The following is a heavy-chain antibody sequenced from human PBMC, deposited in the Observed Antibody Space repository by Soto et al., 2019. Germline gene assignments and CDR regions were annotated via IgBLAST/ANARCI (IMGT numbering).Heavy chain of an antibody. Sequence: GGSLRLSCAASGFTFSDYYMSWIRQAPGKGLEWVSYISSSDTIISYADSVKGRFTISRDNAKNSLYLQMNSLRAEDTAVYYCARDLGYYDSSGYFDYWXQGTLLTVSS. CDR1: GFTFSDYY. V-gene: IGHV3-11*01. CDR2: ISSSDTII. D-gene: IGHD3-22*01. J-gene: IGHJ4*02. CDR3: ARDLGYYDSSGYFDY.